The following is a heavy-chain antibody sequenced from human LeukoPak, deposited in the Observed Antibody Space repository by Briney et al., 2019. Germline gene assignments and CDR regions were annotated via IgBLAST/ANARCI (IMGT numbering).Heavy chain of an antibody. CDR1: GFTFGSYA. D-gene: IGHD6-13*01. CDR2: ISGSGGST. V-gene: IGHV3-23*01. J-gene: IGHJ4*02. Sequence: PGGSLRLSCAASGFTFGSYAISWVRQAPGKGLEWVSSISGSGGSTYYADSVKGRFTISRDNSKNTLYMQMNSLRAEDTAVYYCAKRYSNNWYYFDYWGQGTLVTVSS. CDR3: AKRYSNNWYYFDY.